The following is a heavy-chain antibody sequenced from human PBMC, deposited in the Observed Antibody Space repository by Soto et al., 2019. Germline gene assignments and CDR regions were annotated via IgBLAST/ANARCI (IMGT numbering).Heavy chain of an antibody. CDR1: GFTFSSYA. D-gene: IGHD3-10*01. Sequence: EVQLLESGGGLVQPGGSLRLSCAASGFTFSSYAMSWVRQAPGKGLEWVSAISGSGGSTYYADSVKGRFTISRDNSKNTLYLQMNSLRAEDTAVYYCAKSAARGMVRGVIILVFDYWGQGTLVTVSS. V-gene: IGHV3-23*01. J-gene: IGHJ4*02. CDR3: AKSAARGMVRGVIILVFDY. CDR2: ISGSGGST.